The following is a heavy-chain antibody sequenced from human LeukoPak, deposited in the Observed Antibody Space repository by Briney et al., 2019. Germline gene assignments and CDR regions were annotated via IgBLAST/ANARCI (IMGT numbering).Heavy chain of an antibody. CDR3: AREYCSSTSCYFVSHYYMDV. CDR2: IYTSGST. D-gene: IGHD2-2*01. Sequence: PSETLSLTCTVSGGSTSSGSYYCSWIRQPAGKGLEWIGRIYTSGSTNYNPSLKSRVTISVDTSKNQFSLKLSSVTAADTAVYYCAREYCSSTSCYFVSHYYMDVWGKGTTVTVSS. V-gene: IGHV4-61*02. CDR1: GGSTSSGSYY. J-gene: IGHJ6*03.